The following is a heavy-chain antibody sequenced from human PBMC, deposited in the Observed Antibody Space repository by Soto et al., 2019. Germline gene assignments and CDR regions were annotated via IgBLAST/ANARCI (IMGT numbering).Heavy chain of an antibody. D-gene: IGHD4-17*01. CDR1: GGSISSYY. Sequence: QVRLQESGPGLVKPSETLSLTCTVSGGSISSYYWSWIRQPPGKGLEWIGYIYYSGSTNYNPSLKSRVTISVDTSKNQFSLKLSSVTAADTAVYYCARDRLRGYYYYMDVWGKGTTVTVSS. V-gene: IGHV4-59*01. CDR3: ARDRLRGYYYYMDV. J-gene: IGHJ6*03. CDR2: IYYSGST.